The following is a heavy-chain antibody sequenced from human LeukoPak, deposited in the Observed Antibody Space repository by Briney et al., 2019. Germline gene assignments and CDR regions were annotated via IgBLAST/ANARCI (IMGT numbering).Heavy chain of an antibody. V-gene: IGHV3-23*01. Sequence: GGSLRLSCAASGFTFSSYAMHWVRQAPGKGLEWVSAISGSGGSTYYADSVKGRFTISRDNSKNTLYLQMNSLRAEDTAVYYCAKDGVRYFDWLFFDYWGQGTLVTVSS. D-gene: IGHD3-9*01. J-gene: IGHJ4*02. CDR1: GFTFSSYA. CDR3: AKDGVRYFDWLFFDY. CDR2: ISGSGGST.